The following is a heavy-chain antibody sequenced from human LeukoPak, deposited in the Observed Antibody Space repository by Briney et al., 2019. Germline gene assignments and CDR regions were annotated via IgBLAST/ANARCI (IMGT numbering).Heavy chain of an antibody. D-gene: IGHD7-27*01. Sequence: SETLSLTCAVYGGSFSGYYWSWIRQPPGKGLEWIGEINHSGSTNYNPSLKSRVTISVDTSKNQFSLKLSSVTAADTAVYYCARVVLGRDDAFDIWGQGTMVTVSS. V-gene: IGHV4-34*01. CDR3: ARVVLGRDDAFDI. CDR1: GGSFSGYY. J-gene: IGHJ3*02. CDR2: INHSGST.